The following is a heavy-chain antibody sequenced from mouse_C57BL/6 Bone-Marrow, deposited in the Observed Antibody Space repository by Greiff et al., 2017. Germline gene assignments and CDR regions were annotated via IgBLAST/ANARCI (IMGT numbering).Heavy chain of an antibody. V-gene: IGHV5-17*01. Sequence: DVHLVESGGGLVKPGGSLKLSCAASGFTFSDYGMHWVRQAPEKGLEWVAYISSGSSTIYYADTVKGRFTISRDNAKNTLFLQMTSLRSEDTAMYYCARDALVYFDYWGQGTTLTVSS. J-gene: IGHJ2*01. CDR3: ARDALVYFDY. CDR1: GFTFSDYG. CDR2: ISSGSSTI.